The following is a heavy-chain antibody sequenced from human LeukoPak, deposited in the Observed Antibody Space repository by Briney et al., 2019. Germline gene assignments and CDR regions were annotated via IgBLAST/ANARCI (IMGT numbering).Heavy chain of an antibody. CDR3: ARRPIGGGFRRTQYFDY. CDR2: IHYTGST. Sequence: SETLSLTCTVSGASISGYYWSWIRQPPGQRLEWIGYIHYTGSTKYNPSLKSRLTILVDTSKNQFSLKLSSVTAADTAVYYCARRPIGGGFRRTQYFDYWGQGTLVTVSS. D-gene: IGHD2-15*01. J-gene: IGHJ4*02. V-gene: IGHV4-59*12. CDR1: GASISGYY.